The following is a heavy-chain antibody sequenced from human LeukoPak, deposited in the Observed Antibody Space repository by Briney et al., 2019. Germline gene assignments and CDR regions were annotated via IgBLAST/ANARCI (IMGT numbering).Heavy chain of an antibody. D-gene: IGHD3-10*01. J-gene: IGHJ4*02. Sequence: ASVKVSCKASGYTFTGYYMHWVRQAPGQGLEWMGWINPNSGGTSYAQKFQGWVTMTRDTSISTAYMELSRLRSDDTAVYYCARDPEGVTPLDYWGQGTLVTVSS. CDR2: INPNSGGT. CDR1: GYTFTGYY. V-gene: IGHV1-2*04. CDR3: ARDPEGVTPLDY.